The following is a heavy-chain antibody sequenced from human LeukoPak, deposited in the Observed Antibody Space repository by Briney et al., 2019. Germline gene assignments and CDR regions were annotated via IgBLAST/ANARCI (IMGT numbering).Heavy chain of an antibody. V-gene: IGHV3-21*01. CDR1: GXTFSTYS. Sequence: GGSLRLSFAASGXTFSTYSMTWVRQAPGEGLEWVSFISSNSGYIYYAASLKGRFTVSRDNAKNSLYLQMTSLRAEDTAVHYCARGHDASPFDYWGQGTLVTVSS. CDR2: ISSNSGYI. CDR3: ARGHDASPFDY. J-gene: IGHJ4*02. D-gene: IGHD2-15*01.